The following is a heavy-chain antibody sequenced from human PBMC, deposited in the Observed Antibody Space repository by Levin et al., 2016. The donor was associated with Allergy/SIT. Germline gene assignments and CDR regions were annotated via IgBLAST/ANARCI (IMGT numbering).Heavy chain of an antibody. V-gene: IGHV3-11*06. CDR1: GITFSDYY. Sequence: LKISCAASGITFSDYYMSWIRQAPGKGLEWVSYISSSGGYTKYADSVQGRFTISRDNAKNSLYLQMNSLRAEDTAVYYCARVTAKQWLLDYWGQGTLVTVSS. CDR3: ARVTAKQWLLDY. D-gene: IGHD6-19*01. J-gene: IGHJ4*02. CDR2: ISSSGGYT.